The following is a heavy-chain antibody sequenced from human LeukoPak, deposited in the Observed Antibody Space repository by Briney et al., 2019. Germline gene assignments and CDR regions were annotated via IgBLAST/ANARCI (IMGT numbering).Heavy chain of an antibody. D-gene: IGHD6-6*01. Sequence: ASVKVSCKVSGYTLTELSMHWVRQAPGKGLEWMGGFDPEDGETIYAQKFQGRVTMTEDTSTDTAYMELSYLRAEDTAVYYCAKAHWYSSSSSFYYYYYMDVWGKGTTVTVSS. J-gene: IGHJ6*03. CDR1: GYTLTELS. V-gene: IGHV1-24*01. CDR3: AKAHWYSSSSSFYYYYYMDV. CDR2: FDPEDGET.